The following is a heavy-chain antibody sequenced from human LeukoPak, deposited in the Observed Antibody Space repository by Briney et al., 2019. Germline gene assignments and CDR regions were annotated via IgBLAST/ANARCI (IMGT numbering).Heavy chain of an antibody. D-gene: IGHD3-22*01. V-gene: IGHV1-18*01. Sequence: GSVKVSCKASGYTFTSYGISWVRQAPGQGLEWMGWISAYNGNTNCAQKLQGRVTMTTDTSTSTAYMELRSLRSDDTAVYYCARGARTITMIVVVKRDAFDIWGQGTMVTVSS. CDR1: GYTFTSYG. CDR2: ISAYNGNT. CDR3: ARGARTITMIVVVKRDAFDI. J-gene: IGHJ3*02.